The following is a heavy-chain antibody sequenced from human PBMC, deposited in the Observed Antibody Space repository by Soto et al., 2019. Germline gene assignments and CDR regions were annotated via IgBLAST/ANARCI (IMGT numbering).Heavy chain of an antibody. J-gene: IGHJ4*02. D-gene: IGHD3-9*01. CDR2: ISGSGGST. Sequence: GGSLRLSCAASGFTFSSYAMSWVRQAPGKGLEWVSAISGSGGSTYYADSVKGRFTISRDNSKNTLYLQMNSLRAEDTAVYYCAKVPFDILTGYSMYYFDYWGQGTLVTVSS. V-gene: IGHV3-23*01. CDR3: AKVPFDILTGYSMYYFDY. CDR1: GFTFSSYA.